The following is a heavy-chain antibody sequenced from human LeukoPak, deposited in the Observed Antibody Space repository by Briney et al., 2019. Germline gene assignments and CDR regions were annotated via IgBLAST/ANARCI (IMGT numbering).Heavy chain of an antibody. Sequence: GGSLRLSCAASGFTASSNYMSWGRQAPGKGLGWVSVIYSGGSIYYADSVKGRFTISRDNSKYTLYHQMNSVRAEDTAVYYCARAPGGGSCWGQGTLVTVSS. J-gene: IGHJ4*02. CDR1: GFTASSNY. V-gene: IGHV3-66*02. CDR2: IYSGGSI. CDR3: ARAPGGGSC. D-gene: IGHD3-16*01.